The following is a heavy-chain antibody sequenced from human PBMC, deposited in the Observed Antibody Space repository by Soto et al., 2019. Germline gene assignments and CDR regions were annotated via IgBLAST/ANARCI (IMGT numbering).Heavy chain of an antibody. J-gene: IGHJ4*02. D-gene: IGHD6-13*01. CDR3: ASACSSSWYLRVNYFEH. V-gene: IGHV4-34*01. CDR2: INHSGST. Sequence: SEALSLTRAVYGWSLRGYYWSWIRQPPGKGLEWIGEINHSGSTNYNPSLKSRVTISVDTSKNQFSLKLSSVTAADTAVYYCASACSSSWYLRVNYFEHWGQGPLVIV. CDR1: GWSLRGYY.